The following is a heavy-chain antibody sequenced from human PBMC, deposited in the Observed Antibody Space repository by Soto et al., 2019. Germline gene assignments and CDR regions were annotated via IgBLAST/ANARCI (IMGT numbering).Heavy chain of an antibody. V-gene: IGHV4-31*03. CDR1: GDSIGSADYY. J-gene: IGHJ3*02. CDR2: IYYTGST. Sequence: TLSLTCTVSGDSIGSADYYWNWIRQHPGKGLEWIGYIYYTGSTHYTPSLKSRLNISVDTSKNQFSLKLSTVTAADTAVYYCARQGRNYGAFDIWGQGTMVTVSS. D-gene: IGHD3-16*01. CDR3: ARQGRNYGAFDI.